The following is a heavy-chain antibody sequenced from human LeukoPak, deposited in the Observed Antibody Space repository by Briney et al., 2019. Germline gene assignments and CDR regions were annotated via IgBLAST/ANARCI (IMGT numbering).Heavy chain of an antibody. D-gene: IGHD2-2*01. CDR3: ARDLVNCSSTSCYYYYYYYMDV. CDR2: INPNGGGT. J-gene: IGHJ6*03. CDR1: GYTFTGYY. Sequence: GASVKVSCKASGYTFTGYYIHWVRQAPGQGLEWMGWINPNGGGTNYAQKFQGRVTMTRDTSISTAYMELSRLRSDDTAVYYCARDLVNCSSTSCYYYYYYYMDVWGKGTTVTVSS. V-gene: IGHV1-2*02.